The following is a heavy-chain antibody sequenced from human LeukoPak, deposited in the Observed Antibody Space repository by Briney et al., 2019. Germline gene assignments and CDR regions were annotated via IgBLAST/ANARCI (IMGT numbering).Heavy chain of an antibody. J-gene: IGHJ5*02. V-gene: IGHV5-51*01. CDR3: ARVGGSLNTPADP. Sequence: PGESLQISCQGSGYNFNNYWIGWVRQVPGKSLEWMGIIYPGDSDTRDSPPFQGQVTISTDKSISTAYLQRSRPKVSDTAMYYCARVGGSLNTPADPWGQGTLVTVSS. D-gene: IGHD1-26*01. CDR2: IYPGDSDT. CDR1: GYNFNNYW.